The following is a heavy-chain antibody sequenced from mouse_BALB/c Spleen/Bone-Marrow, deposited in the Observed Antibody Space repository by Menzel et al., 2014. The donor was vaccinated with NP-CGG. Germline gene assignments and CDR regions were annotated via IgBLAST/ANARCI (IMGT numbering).Heavy chain of an antibody. Sequence: VQLQQSGLELVRPGVSVKISCKGSGYTFTDYAMHWVKQSHAKSLEWIGVISTYSGNTNYNQKFKGKATMTVDKSSSTAYMELARLTSEDSAIYYCASPIYYGNYEGFAYWGQGTLVTVSA. CDR3: ASPIYYGNYEGFAY. V-gene: IGHV1-67*01. J-gene: IGHJ3*01. CDR2: ISTYSGNT. CDR1: GYTFTDYA. D-gene: IGHD2-1*01.